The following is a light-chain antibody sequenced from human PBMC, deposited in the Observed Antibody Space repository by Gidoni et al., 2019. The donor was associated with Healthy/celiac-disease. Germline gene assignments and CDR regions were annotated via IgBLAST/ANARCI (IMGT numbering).Light chain of an antibody. V-gene: IGKV4-1*01. CDR2: WSS. J-gene: IGKJ5*01. CDR1: QRVLYSSNNKIY. Sequence: DIVMTQSPDSLAVSLGESATINCKSSQRVLYSSNNKIYLAWYKQKPGQPPKLLIYWSSTRESGVPDRFSGSVSGTDFTLTISSLQAEDVAVYYCQQYYSTPPITFXHXTRLEIK. CDR3: QQYYSTPPIT.